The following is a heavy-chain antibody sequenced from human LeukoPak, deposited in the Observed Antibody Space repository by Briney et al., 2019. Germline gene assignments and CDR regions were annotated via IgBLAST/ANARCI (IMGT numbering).Heavy chain of an antibody. J-gene: IGHJ6*03. CDR2: INPNSGGT. Sequence: GASVKVSCKASGYSFIGYYMHWVRQAPGQGLEWMGWINPNSGGTNYAQKFQGRVTMTRDTSISTAYMELSRLRSDDTAVYYCARVAYCGGDCYPEYYMDVWGKGTTVTVSS. D-gene: IGHD2-21*02. V-gene: IGHV1-2*02. CDR3: ARVAYCGGDCYPEYYMDV. CDR1: GYSFIGYY.